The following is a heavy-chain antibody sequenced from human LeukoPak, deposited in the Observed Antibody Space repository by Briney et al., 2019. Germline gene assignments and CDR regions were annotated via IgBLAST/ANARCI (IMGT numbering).Heavy chain of an antibody. D-gene: IGHD3-10*01. V-gene: IGHV4-34*01. CDR1: GGSSSGYY. J-gene: IGHJ5*02. CDR3: ARALLWFGELSNWFDP. CDR2: INHSGST. Sequence: PSETLSLTCAVYGGSSSGYYWSWIRQPPGKGLEWIGEINHSGSTNYNPSLKSRVTISVDTSKNQFSLKLSSVTAADTAVYYCARALLWFGELSNWFDPWGQGTLVTVSS.